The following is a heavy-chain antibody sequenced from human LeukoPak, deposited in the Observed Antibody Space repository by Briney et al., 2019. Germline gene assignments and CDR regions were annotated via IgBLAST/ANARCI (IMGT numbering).Heavy chain of an antibody. J-gene: IGHJ6*02. CDR3: ARGRIQLWSYAMDV. CDR1: GYTFTSYV. Sequence: ASLKVSCKASGYTFTSYVINWVRQTTGQGLEWMGWMNPNSGHTGYAQKFQGRVTMTRNTSISTAYMELSSLRSEDTAVYYCARGRIQLWSYAMDVWRQDTTVTVPS. CDR2: MNPNSGHT. V-gene: IGHV1-8*01. D-gene: IGHD5-18*01.